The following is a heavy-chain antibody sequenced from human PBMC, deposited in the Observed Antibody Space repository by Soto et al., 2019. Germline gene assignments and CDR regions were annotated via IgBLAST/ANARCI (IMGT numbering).Heavy chain of an antibody. Sequence: QVQLVQSGAEVKRPGSSVKVSCKASGDTFTFYSINWVRQAPGPGLEWMGRINPILSMSNYAQRFQGRVTMTADKSTSTAYMDLSSLRSEDTATYYCASSYGSGYRAFDYWGQGALVTVSS. CDR3: ASSYGSGYRAFDY. V-gene: IGHV1-69*02. CDR1: GDTFTFYS. D-gene: IGHD3-10*01. J-gene: IGHJ4*02. CDR2: INPILSMS.